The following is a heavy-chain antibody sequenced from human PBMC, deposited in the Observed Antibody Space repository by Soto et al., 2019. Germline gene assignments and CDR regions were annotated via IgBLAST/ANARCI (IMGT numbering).Heavy chain of an antibody. D-gene: IGHD2-2*01. CDR2: IIPILGIA. V-gene: IGHV1-69*08. CDR1: GGTFSSYT. Sequence: QVQLVQSGAEVKKPGSSVKVSCKASGGTFSSYTISWVRQAPGQGLEWMGRIIPILGIANYAQKFQGRVTITADKSTSTAYMELSSLRSEDTAVYYCARDHEDIVVVPAAAWFDPWGQGTLVTVSS. CDR3: ARDHEDIVVVPAAAWFDP. J-gene: IGHJ5*02.